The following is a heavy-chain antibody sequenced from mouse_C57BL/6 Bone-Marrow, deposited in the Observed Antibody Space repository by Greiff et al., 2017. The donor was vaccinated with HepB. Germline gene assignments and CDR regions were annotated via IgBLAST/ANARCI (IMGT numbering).Heavy chain of an antibody. Sequence: DVMLVESGGGLVQPGGSLKLSCAASGFTFSDYYMYWVRQTPEKRLEWVAYISNGGGSTYYPDTVKGRFTISRDNAKNTLYLQMSRLKSEDTAMYYCARRGRLLGGCAYWGEGSLGTVSA. V-gene: IGHV5-12*01. J-gene: IGHJ3*01. CDR2: ISNGGGST. CDR1: GFTFSDYY. CDR3: ARRGRLLGGCAY. D-gene: IGHD2-3*01.